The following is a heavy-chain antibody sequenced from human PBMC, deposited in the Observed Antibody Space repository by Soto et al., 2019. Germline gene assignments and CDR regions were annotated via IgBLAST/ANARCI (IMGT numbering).Heavy chain of an antibody. CDR1: GFSFSDYE. V-gene: IGHV3-48*03. CDR2: ISSSGGTI. CDR3: ARDAFEIYYKFGLDV. Sequence: PGGSLRLSCAASGFSFSDYEMNWVRQTPGKGLERLSYISSSGGTIKYADSVKGRFTISRDNAKNSLYLQMHSLRVDDTAVYYCARDAFEIYYKFGLDVWGQGTPVTVSS. D-gene: IGHD3-10*01. J-gene: IGHJ6*02.